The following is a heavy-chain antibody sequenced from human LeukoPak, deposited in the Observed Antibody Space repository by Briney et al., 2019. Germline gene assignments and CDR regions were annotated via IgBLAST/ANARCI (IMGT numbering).Heavy chain of an antibody. CDR2: IYYSGST. CDR3: ARGGGIAVAGDFDY. Sequence: SETLSLTCTVSGGSISSYYWSWIRQPPGKGLEWIGYIYYSGSTNYNPSLKSRVTRSVDTSKNQFSLKLSSVTAADTAVYYCARGGGIAVAGDFDYWGQGTLVTVSS. CDR1: GGSISSYY. D-gene: IGHD6-19*01. V-gene: IGHV4-59*01. J-gene: IGHJ4*02.